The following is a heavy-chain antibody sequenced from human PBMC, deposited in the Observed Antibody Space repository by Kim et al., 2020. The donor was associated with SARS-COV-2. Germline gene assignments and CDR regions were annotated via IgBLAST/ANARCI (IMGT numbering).Heavy chain of an antibody. CDR3: ARQRDLYNWNYATPVSMDV. CDR1: GYSFTSYW. D-gene: IGHD1-7*01. CDR2: IDPSDSYT. J-gene: IGHJ6*02. V-gene: IGHV5-10-1*01. Sequence: GESLKISCKGSGYSFTSYWISWVRQMPGKGLEWMGRIDPSDSYTNYSPSFQGHVTISADKSISTAYLQWSSLKASDTAMYYCARQRDLYNWNYATPVSMDVWGQGTTVTVSS.